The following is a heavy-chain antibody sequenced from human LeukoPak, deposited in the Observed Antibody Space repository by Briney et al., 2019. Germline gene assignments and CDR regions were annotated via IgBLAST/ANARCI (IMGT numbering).Heavy chain of an antibody. J-gene: IGHJ4*02. CDR3: ASAGNTHFDY. CDR2: IKQDGSEK. D-gene: IGHD4-23*01. CDR1: GFTFSTYW. Sequence: GGSLRLSCAASGFTFSTYWMSWVRQAPGKGLEWVATIKQDGSEKYYVDSLEGRFTISRDNAKNSLYLQMSSLRAEDTAVYYCASAGNTHFDYWGQGTLVTVSS. V-gene: IGHV3-7*01.